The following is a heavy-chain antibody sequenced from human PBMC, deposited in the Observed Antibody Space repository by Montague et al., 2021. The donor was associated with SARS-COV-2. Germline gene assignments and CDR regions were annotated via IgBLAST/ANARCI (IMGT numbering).Heavy chain of an antibody. CDR3: ARASLGYCSGGRCYVGFDP. CDR1: GGSISSYY. Sequence: SETLSLTCTVSGGSISSYYRSWIRQPPGKGLEWIGYIYYSGSTNXNPSLKSRVTISVDTSKNQFSLELSSVTAADTAVYYCARASLGYCSGGRCYVGFDPWGQGTLVTVSS. CDR2: IYYSGST. J-gene: IGHJ5*02. D-gene: IGHD2-15*01. V-gene: IGHV4-59*01.